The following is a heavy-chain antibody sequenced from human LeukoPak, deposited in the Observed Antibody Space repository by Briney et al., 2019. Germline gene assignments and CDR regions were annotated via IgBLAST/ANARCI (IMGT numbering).Heavy chain of an antibody. Sequence: GGSLRLSCAASGFTVSTKYMSWVRQAPGKGLEWVSLIYIGGKTHYSDSVKGRFTVSRDDSKNTLFLQMNSLRIEDTAVYYCARDQLRHDYWGQGTLVTVSS. CDR1: GFTVSTKY. CDR2: IYIGGKT. V-gene: IGHV3-66*01. D-gene: IGHD2-2*01. CDR3: ARDQLRHDY. J-gene: IGHJ4*02.